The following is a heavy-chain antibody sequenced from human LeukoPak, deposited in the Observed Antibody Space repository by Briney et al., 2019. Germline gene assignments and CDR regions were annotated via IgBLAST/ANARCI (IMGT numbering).Heavy chain of an antibody. CDR2: ISAYNGNT. D-gene: IGHD2-2*01. CDR1: GYTFTSYG. V-gene: IGHV1-18*01. Sequence: ASVKVSCKASGYTFTSYGISWVRQAPGQGLEWMGWISAYNGNTNYAQKLQGRDTMTTDTSTSTAYMELRSLRSDDTAVYYCGRAVVPAALFDYWGQGTLVTVSS. J-gene: IGHJ4*02. CDR3: GRAVVPAALFDY.